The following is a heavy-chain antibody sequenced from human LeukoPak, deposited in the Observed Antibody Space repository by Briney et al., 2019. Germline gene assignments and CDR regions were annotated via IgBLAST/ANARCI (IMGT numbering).Heavy chain of an antibody. D-gene: IGHD4/OR15-4a*01. V-gene: IGHV1-2*02. CDR2: INSNNSVT. CDR1: GYTFTGYY. J-gene: IGHJ3*02. CDR3: AIDGAITAFDI. Sequence: GASVKVSCTASGYTFTGYYIHWVRQAPGQGLEWMGWINSNNSVTSYAPTFQGRVTMTRDTSISTAYTDLTRLRSDDTAVYYCAIDGAITAFDIWGQGTMVTVSS.